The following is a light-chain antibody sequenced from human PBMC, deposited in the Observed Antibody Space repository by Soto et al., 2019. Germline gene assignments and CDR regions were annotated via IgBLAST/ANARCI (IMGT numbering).Light chain of an antibody. CDR2: GAS. V-gene: IGKV3-20*01. Sequence: EIVLTQSPGTLSLSQGETATLSCRASQTISNTYLAWYQHKPGQAPRLLIYGASTRATGIPARFSGSGSGTDFTLTVNRLEPEDFAVYYCQQYGSSPRTFGQGTKVEI. J-gene: IGKJ1*01. CDR3: QQYGSSPRT. CDR1: QTISNTY.